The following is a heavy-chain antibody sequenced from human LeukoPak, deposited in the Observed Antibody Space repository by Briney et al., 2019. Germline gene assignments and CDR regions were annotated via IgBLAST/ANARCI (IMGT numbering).Heavy chain of an antibody. J-gene: IGHJ3*02. Sequence: ASVKVSCKASGGTFNSYAISWVRQAPGQGLEWMGGIIPIFGTANYAQKFQGRVTITADESTSTAYMELSSLRSEDTAVYYCARDTIVVPASGDAFDIWGQGTMVTVSS. CDR3: ARDTIVVPASGDAFDI. D-gene: IGHD2-2*01. CDR2: IIPIFGTA. CDR1: GGTFNSYA. V-gene: IGHV1-69*13.